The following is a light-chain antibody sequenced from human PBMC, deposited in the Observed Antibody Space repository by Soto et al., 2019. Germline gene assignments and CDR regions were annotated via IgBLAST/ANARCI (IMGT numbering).Light chain of an antibody. Sequence: DIQMTQSPSTLSASVGDRVTITCRASQSISSWLAWYQQKPGTAPKLLIYDASSLESGVPSRFSGSGSGTEFTLTISSLQPDDFATYYCQQYNSYWGTFGQGTKVEIK. CDR3: QQYNSYWGT. CDR2: DAS. J-gene: IGKJ1*01. CDR1: QSISSW. V-gene: IGKV1-5*01.